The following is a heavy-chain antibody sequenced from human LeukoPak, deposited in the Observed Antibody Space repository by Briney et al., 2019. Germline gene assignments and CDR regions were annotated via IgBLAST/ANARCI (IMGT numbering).Heavy chain of an antibody. Sequence: GGPLRLSCAASGFTFSSYSMNWVRQAPGKGLEWVSSISNSSSYIYYADSVKGRFTISRDNAKNSLYLQMNSLRAEDTAVYYCARVRLEWLLGWFDPWGQGTLVTVSS. V-gene: IGHV3-21*01. CDR2: ISNSSSYI. D-gene: IGHD3-3*01. CDR3: ARVRLEWLLGWFDP. J-gene: IGHJ5*02. CDR1: GFTFSSYS.